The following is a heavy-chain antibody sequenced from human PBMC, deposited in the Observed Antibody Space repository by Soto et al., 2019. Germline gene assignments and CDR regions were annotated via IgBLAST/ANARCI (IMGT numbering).Heavy chain of an antibody. CDR2: ISYDGSNK. Sequence: PGGSLRLSCAASGFTFSSYGMHWVRQAPGKGLEWVAVISYDGSNKYYADSVKGRFTISRDNSKNTLYLQMNSLRAEDTAVYYCAKDQQRGYSLKYYFDYWGQGTLVTVSS. CDR1: GFTFSSYG. D-gene: IGHD5-18*01. CDR3: AKDQQRGYSLKYYFDY. V-gene: IGHV3-30*18. J-gene: IGHJ4*02.